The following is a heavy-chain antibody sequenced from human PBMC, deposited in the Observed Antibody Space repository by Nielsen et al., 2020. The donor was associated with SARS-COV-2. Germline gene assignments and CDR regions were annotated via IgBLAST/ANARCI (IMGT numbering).Heavy chain of an antibody. CDR1: GYSLTEIS. CDR2: FDPEDGEI. V-gene: IGHV1-24*01. Sequence: ASVKVSCKVSGYSLTEISMHWVRQAPGKGLEWMGSFDPEDGEIIYAQKFEGRVTMTEDTSTDTAYMELRSLRSEDTAVYYCAASDFTIIPLFWGQGTAVTVPS. CDR3: AASDFTIIPLF. J-gene: IGHJ6*02. D-gene: IGHD3-3*01.